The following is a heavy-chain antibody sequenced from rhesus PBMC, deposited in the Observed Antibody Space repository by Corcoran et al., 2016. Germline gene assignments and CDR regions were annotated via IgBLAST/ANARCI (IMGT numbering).Heavy chain of an antibody. CDR2: IYGSGSST. CDR1: GGSISSSY. V-gene: IGHV4-169*01. J-gene: IGHJ4*01. Sequence: QLQLQESGPGLVKPSETLSVTCAVSGGSISSSYWSWIRQAPGKGLGWIGFIYGSGSSTNYNPSLKSRVTLSVDTSKNQLSLKLSSVTAADTAVYYCARLRSGDYYSFDYWGQGVLVTVSS. D-gene: IGHD3-34*01. CDR3: ARLRSGDYYSFDY.